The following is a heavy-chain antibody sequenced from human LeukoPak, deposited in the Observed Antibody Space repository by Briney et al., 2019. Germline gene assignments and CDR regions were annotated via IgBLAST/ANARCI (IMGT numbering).Heavy chain of an antibody. V-gene: IGHV3-30-3*01. D-gene: IGHD3-10*01. CDR1: GFTFSSYA. CDR3: ASNPYMVRGVSSDY. Sequence: GGSLRLSCAASGFTFSSYAMHWVRQAPGKGLEWVAVISYDGSNKYYADSVKGRFTISRDNSKNTLYLQMNSLRAGDTAVYYCASNPYMVRGVSSDYWGQGTLVTVSS. J-gene: IGHJ4*02. CDR2: ISYDGSNK.